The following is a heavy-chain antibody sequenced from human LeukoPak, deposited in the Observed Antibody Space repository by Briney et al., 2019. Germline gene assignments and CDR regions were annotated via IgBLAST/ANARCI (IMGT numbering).Heavy chain of an antibody. D-gene: IGHD1-26*01. V-gene: IGHV1-46*01. J-gene: IGHJ5*02. CDR3: AKNSGNYAVRGDWFDP. Sequence: ASVKVSCKASGYTFTSYYMHWVRQAPGQGLEWMGIINPSGGSTSYAQKFQGRVTMTRDTSTSTVYMELSSLRSDDTAVYYCAKNSGNYAVRGDWFDPWGQGTLVTVSS. CDR2: INPSGGST. CDR1: GYTFTSYY.